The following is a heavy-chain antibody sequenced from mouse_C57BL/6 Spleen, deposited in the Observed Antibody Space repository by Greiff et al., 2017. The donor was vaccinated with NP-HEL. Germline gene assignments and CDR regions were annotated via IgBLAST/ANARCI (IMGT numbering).Heavy chain of an antibody. CDR1: GYTFTSYW. J-gene: IGHJ3*01. CDR3: ARGGGIVERAWFAY. Sequence: VQLQQPGAELVKPGASVKMSCKASGYTFTSYWITWVKQRPGQGLEWIGDIYPGSGSTNYNEKFKSKATLTVDTSSSTAYMQLSSLTSEDSAVYYCARGGGIVERAWFAYWGQGTLVTVSA. V-gene: IGHV1-55*01. CDR2: IYPGSGST. D-gene: IGHD1-1*01.